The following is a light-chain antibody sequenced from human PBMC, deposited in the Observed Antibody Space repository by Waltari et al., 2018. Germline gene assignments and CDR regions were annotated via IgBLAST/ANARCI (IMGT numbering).Light chain of an antibody. CDR1: SVLYRSNNKNY. Sequence: SVLYRSNNKNYLLWYHQKPGQPPKLLMYWASTRESGVPDRFSGSGSGTDFTLTINSLQAEDVAVYYCQQYYSTPWTFGQGTKVEIK. J-gene: IGKJ1*01. V-gene: IGKV4-1*01. CDR2: WAS. CDR3: QQYYSTPWT.